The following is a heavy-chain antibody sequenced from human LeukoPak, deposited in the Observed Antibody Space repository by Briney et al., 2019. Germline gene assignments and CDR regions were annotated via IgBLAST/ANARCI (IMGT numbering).Heavy chain of an antibody. V-gene: IGHV1-69*13. Sequence: SVTVSCKASGGTFSSYAISWVRQAPGQGLEWMGGIIPIFGTANYAQKFQGRVTITADESTSTAYMELSSLRSEDTAVYYCARGPYYYDSSGYSNDAFDIWGQGTMVTVSS. D-gene: IGHD3-22*01. CDR1: GGTFSSYA. CDR3: ARGPYYYDSSGYSNDAFDI. CDR2: IIPIFGTA. J-gene: IGHJ3*02.